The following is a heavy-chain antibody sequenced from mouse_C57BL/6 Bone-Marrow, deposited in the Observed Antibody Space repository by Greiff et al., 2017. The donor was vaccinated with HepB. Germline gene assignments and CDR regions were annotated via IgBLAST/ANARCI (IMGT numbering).Heavy chain of an antibody. V-gene: IGHV3-6*01. CDR1: GYSITSGYY. CDR2: ISYDGSN. CDR3: ATGEGNFDY. J-gene: IGHJ2*01. Sequence: EVQLVESGPGLVKPSQSLSLTCSVTGYSITSGYYWNWIRQFPGNKLEWMGYISYDGSNNYNPSLKNRISITRDTSKNQFFLKLNSVTTEDTATYYCATGEGNFDYWGQGTTLTVSS.